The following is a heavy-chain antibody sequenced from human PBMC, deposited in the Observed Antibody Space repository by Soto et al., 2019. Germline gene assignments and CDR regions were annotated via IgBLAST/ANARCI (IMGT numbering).Heavy chain of an antibody. J-gene: IGHJ5*02. CDR1: GYTFTSYA. CDR2: INAGNGNT. CDR3: ARSGSTSTRFDP. V-gene: IGHV1-3*01. D-gene: IGHD2-2*01. Sequence: ASVKVSCKASGYTFTSYAMHWVRQAPGQRLEWMGWINAGNGNTKYSQKFQGSVTITRDTSASTAYMELSSLRSEDTAVYYCARSGSTSTRFDPRGQGTLVTVSS.